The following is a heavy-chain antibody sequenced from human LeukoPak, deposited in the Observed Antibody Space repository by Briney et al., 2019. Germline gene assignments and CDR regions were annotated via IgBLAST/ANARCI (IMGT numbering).Heavy chain of an antibody. CDR3: ARGIGGPAGKGYYFDH. Sequence: GGSLRLPCAASGFTFSSHGMQWVRQAPGKGLEWVAVIWYDGSNKYYTDSVKGRFTISRDNSKNTLYLQMNSLRAEDTAVYYCARGIGGPAGKGYYFDHWGQGTLVTVSS. D-gene: IGHD2-2*01. CDR2: IWYDGSNK. CDR1: GFTFSSHG. J-gene: IGHJ4*02. V-gene: IGHV3-33*01.